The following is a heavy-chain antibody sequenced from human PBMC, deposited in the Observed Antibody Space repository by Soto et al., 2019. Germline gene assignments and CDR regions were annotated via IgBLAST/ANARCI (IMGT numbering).Heavy chain of an antibody. V-gene: IGHV3-7*01. D-gene: IGHD3-3*01. J-gene: IGHJ5*02. CDR1: GFTLSDYY. CDR2: IKGDGSDP. CDR3: ASFDFWSGSNWFDP. Sequence: PGGSLRLSCATSGFTLSDYYISWVRQVPGKGLEWVGNIKGDGSDPHYVDSVKGRFTISRDNSKNTLYLQMNSLRAEDTAVYYCASFDFWSGSNWFDPWGQGTLVTVSS.